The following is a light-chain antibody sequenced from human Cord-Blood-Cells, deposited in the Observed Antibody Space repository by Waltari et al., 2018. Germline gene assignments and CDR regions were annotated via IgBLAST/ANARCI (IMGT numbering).Light chain of an antibody. V-gene: IGKV3-15*01. CDR3: QQYNNWPPSFT. CDR1: QSISSN. CDR2: GVS. J-gene: IGKJ3*01. Sequence: EIVMTQSPATLSVSPGERATLSCRASQSISSNLAWYQQKPGQAPRLLIYGVSTRATDIPARFSGSGSVTQFTLTISSMQSEDFAVYYCQQYNNWPPSFTFGPGTKVEIK.